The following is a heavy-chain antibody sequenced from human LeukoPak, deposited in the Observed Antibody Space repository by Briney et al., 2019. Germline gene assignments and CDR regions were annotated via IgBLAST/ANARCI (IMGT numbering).Heavy chain of an antibody. CDR2: LYISESH. CDR1: CASVSFYY. CDR3: VRFRGGAFWFDP. J-gene: IGHJ5*02. V-gene: IGHV4-59*10. Sequence: ETLSLTCALYCASVSFYYGRWIRQPGGGALEWLGSLYISESHKYNPSRKRRVTISVDTSKNQFSLKLSSVTAADTAVYYCVRFRGGAFWFDPWGQGTLVTVSS. D-gene: IGHD2-15*01.